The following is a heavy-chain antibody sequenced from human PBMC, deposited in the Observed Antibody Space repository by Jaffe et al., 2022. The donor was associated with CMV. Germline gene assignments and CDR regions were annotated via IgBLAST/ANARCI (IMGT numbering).Heavy chain of an antibody. J-gene: IGHJ4*02. CDR2: INPNSGGT. CDR1: GYTFTGYY. D-gene: IGHD2-15*01. CDR3: ARDLVFISGSGGSYEGY. Sequence: QVQLVQSGAEVKKPGASVKVSCKASGYTFTGYYMHWVRQAPGQGLEWMGWINPNSGGTNYAQKFQGRVTMTRDTSISTAYMELSRLRSDDTAVYYCARDLVFISGSGGSYEGYWGQGTLVTVSS. V-gene: IGHV1-2*02.